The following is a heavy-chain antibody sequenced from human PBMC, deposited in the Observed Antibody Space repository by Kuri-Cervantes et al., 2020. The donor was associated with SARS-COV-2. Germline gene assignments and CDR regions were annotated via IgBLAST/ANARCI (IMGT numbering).Heavy chain of an antibody. D-gene: IGHD1-26*01. CDR2: IYYSGST. V-gene: IGHV4-30-4*01. J-gene: IGHJ6*03. CDR1: GDSMDSVYYY. Sequence: LRLSCIVSGDSMDSVYYYWSWIRQPPGKGLEWIGYIYYSGSTYYNPSLKSRVTISVDTSKNQFSLKLSSVTAADTAVYYCARNQVGGYYYYYMDVWGKGTTVTVSS. CDR3: ARNQVGGYYYYYMDV.